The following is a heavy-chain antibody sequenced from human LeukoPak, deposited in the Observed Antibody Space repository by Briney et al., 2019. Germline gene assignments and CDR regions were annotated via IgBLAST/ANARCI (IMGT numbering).Heavy chain of an antibody. Sequence: GGSLRLSCAASGFRLNNYAMHWVRQAPGKGLEWVAVTSYDGTNNYYADSVKGRFTISRDNSKNTLYLQMNRVTAEDTALYYCARDSVAGYYYFYYMDVWGKGTTATVSS. CDR2: TSYDGTNN. D-gene: IGHD4-23*01. J-gene: IGHJ6*03. V-gene: IGHV3-30*01. CDR1: GFRLNNYA. CDR3: ARDSVAGYYYFYYMDV.